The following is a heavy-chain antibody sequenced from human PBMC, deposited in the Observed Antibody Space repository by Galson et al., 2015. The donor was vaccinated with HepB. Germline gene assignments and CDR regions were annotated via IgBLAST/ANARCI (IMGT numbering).Heavy chain of an antibody. Sequence: SLRLSCAASGFSFSNYAMHWVRQAPGKGLEWVAVISYDENKKYYADSVKGRFTISRDNSKNTLYLQVSSLRPEDTAVYYCARAVYSGVYYIDYWGQGTLVTVSS. CDR3: ARAVYSGVYYIDY. CDR2: ISYDENKK. V-gene: IGHV3-30*04. D-gene: IGHD5-18*01. J-gene: IGHJ4*02. CDR1: GFSFSNYA.